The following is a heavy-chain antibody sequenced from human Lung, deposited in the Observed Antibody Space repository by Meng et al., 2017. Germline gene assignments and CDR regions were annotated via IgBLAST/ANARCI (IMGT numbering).Heavy chain of an antibody. CDR3: ARDPSNTSGRYAYFDY. Sequence: QVQLVQSGAEVKKPGASLKVSCKASGYTFTHHGISWIRQAPGQGLEWMGWISCYNGDTNYAQNLQGRVTMTIDKSTSTAYMDLRSLRSDDTAVYYCARDPSNTSGRYAYFDYWGQGTLVTVSS. CDR1: GYTFTHHG. CDR2: ISCYNGDT. D-gene: IGHD6-19*01. V-gene: IGHV1-18*01. J-gene: IGHJ4*02.